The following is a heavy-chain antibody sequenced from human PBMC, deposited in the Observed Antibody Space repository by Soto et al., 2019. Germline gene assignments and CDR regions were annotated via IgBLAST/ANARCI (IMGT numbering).Heavy chain of an antibody. CDR3: VSRPIFGFPYGPFDY. D-gene: IGHD3-10*01. Sequence: SETLSLTCSVSRGSISSGSYYWAWIRQTPGKGLEWIATISYTETTYYNPSLKSRVAISVDLSKNQFSLRLNSMTAADTAVYYCVSRPIFGFPYGPFDYWGQGALVTVSS. CDR1: RGSISSGSYY. CDR2: ISYTETT. J-gene: IGHJ4*02. V-gene: IGHV4-39*01.